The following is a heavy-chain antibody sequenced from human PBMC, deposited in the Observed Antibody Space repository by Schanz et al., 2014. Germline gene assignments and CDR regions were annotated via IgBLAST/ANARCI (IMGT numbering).Heavy chain of an antibody. Sequence: QLVQSGSEFRKPGASVKVSCKASGYTFAMYDMNWVRQATGQGLEWMGWMNPNSGKTGYAQKFRDRVTMTGNTSISTAYMELSSLRSEDTAVYYCARAGQDYSDSSGYATYYFGNWGQGTLVTVSS. CDR1: GYTFAMYD. D-gene: IGHD3-22*01. CDR3: ARAGQDYSDSSGYATYYFGN. CDR2: MNPNSGKT. J-gene: IGHJ4*02. V-gene: IGHV1-8*01.